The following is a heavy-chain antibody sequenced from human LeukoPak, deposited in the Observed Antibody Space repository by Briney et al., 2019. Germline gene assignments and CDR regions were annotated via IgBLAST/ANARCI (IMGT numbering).Heavy chain of an antibody. J-gene: IGHJ4*02. Sequence: PAETLSLTCTVSGGSISSSNWWSWVRQPPGKGLEWIGEIYHSGSTNYNPSLKSRVTISVDKSKNQFSLKLSSVTAADTAVYYCARSRYSSSTFDYWGQGTLVTVSS. D-gene: IGHD6-13*01. CDR3: ARSRYSSSTFDY. V-gene: IGHV4-4*02. CDR2: IYHSGST. CDR1: GGSISSSNW.